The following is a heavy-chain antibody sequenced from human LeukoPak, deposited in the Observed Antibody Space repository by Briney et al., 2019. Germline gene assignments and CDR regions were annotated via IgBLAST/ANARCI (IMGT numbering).Heavy chain of an antibody. CDR1: GYTFTGYY. J-gene: IGHJ4*02. CDR3: ARDRDGGSAVAGNY. CDR2: INPKSGGA. Sequence: ASVKVSCKASGYTFTGYYIHWVRQAPGQGLEWMGWINPKSGGANYAQKFQGRVTMTRDTSISTAYMELSRLRSVDTAVYYCARDRDGGSAVAGNYWGQGTLVTVFS. V-gene: IGHV1-2*02. D-gene: IGHD2-15*01.